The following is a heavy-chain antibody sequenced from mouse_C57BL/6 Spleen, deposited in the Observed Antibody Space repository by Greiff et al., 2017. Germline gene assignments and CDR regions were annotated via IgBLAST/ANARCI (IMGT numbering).Heavy chain of an antibody. V-gene: IGHV3-6*01. D-gene: IGHD5-5*01. CDR1: GYSITSGYY. J-gene: IGHJ2*01. CDR3: ARGTTYGTSDY. CDR2: ISYDGSN. Sequence: EVHLVESGPGLVKPSQSLSLTCSVTGYSITSGYYWNWIRQFPGNKLEWMGYISYDGSNNYNPSLKNRISITRDTSKNQFFLKLNSVTTEDTATYYCARGTTYGTSDYWGQGTTLTVSS.